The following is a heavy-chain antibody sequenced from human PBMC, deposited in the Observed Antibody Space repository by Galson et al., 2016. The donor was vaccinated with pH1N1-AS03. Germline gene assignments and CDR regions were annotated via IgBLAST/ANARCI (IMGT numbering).Heavy chain of an antibody. CDR2: FIPIFGTT. CDR3: ARNSDSLGAFDV. J-gene: IGHJ3*01. V-gene: IGHV1-69*05. Sequence: SVKVPCKASGGTFDNHPINWVRQAPGQGLEWMGGFIPIFGTTNYAPKYQSRVTFTTDDSTTTVYMELSNLRSEDTAVYYCARNSDSLGAFDVWGQGTLLSVSS. CDR1: GGTFDNHP. D-gene: IGHD1-7*01.